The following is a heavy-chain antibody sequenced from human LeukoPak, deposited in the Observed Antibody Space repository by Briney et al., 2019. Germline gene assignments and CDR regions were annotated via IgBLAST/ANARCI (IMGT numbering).Heavy chain of an antibody. CDR2: INPNSGGT. J-gene: IGHJ5*02. Sequence: VSVKVSCKASGYTFTGYYMHWVRQAPGQGLEWMGWINPNSGGTNYAQKFQGRVTMTRDTSISTAYMELSRLRSDDTAVYYCARGVGSSGWYRTGWFDPWGQGTLVTVSS. D-gene: IGHD6-19*01. CDR3: ARGVGSSGWYRTGWFDP. V-gene: IGHV1-2*02. CDR1: GYTFTGYY.